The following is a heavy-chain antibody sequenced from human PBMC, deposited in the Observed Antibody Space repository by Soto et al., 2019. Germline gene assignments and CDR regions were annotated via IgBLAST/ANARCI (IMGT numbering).Heavy chain of an antibody. D-gene: IGHD4-17*01. Sequence: SETLSLTCTVSGGSISSYYWSWIRQPPGKGLEWIGYIYYSGSTNYNPSLKSRVTISVDTSKNQFSLKLSSVTAADTAVYYCARDRIGDYGDYNFWFDPWGQGTLVTVSS. V-gene: IGHV4-59*01. CDR3: ARDRIGDYGDYNFWFDP. CDR2: IYYSGST. CDR1: GGSISSYY. J-gene: IGHJ5*02.